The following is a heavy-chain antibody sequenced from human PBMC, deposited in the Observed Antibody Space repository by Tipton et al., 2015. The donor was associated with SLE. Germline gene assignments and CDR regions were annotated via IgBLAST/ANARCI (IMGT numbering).Heavy chain of an antibody. V-gene: IGHV4-34*01. Sequence: TLSLTCAVFGGSFSGYYWNWIRQPPGKGLEWIGEINHSGSTNCNPSLKSRLTISVDTSKNQFSLKLSSVTAADTAVYFCAMGVAYCGGDCYPSFDYWGQGTLVTVSS. D-gene: IGHD2-21*02. CDR1: GGSFSGYY. CDR2: INHSGST. J-gene: IGHJ4*02. CDR3: AMGVAYCGGDCYPSFDY.